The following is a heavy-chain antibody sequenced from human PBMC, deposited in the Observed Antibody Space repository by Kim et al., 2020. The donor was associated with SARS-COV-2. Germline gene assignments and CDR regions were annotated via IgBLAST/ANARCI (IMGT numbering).Heavy chain of an antibody. CDR1: GYTFDSYS. Sequence: ASVKVSCKASGYTFDSYSLYWVRQAPGQRFEWMGWINGGNGNRRYSQNFQGRVTITRDTSATTAYMELSSLTSKDTAVYYCAREGSGSHNCFDPWGQGTL. CDR3: AREGSGSHNCFDP. D-gene: IGHD3-10*01. V-gene: IGHV1-3*01. J-gene: IGHJ5*02. CDR2: INGGNGNR.